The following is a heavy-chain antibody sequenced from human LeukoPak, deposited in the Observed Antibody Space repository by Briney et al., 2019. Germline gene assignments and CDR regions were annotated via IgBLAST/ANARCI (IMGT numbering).Heavy chain of an antibody. CDR1: GFTFSSYW. Sequence: GGSLRLSCAASGFTFSSYWMSWVRQAPGKGLEWVANIKEDGTEKYYVDSVKGRFSIFRDNAKNSLYLQMSSLGADDTAVYYCARTPAYSNYLSTFDYWGQGTLVTVSS. CDR2: IKEDGTEK. V-gene: IGHV3-7*01. D-gene: IGHD4-11*01. CDR3: ARTPAYSNYLSTFDY. J-gene: IGHJ4*02.